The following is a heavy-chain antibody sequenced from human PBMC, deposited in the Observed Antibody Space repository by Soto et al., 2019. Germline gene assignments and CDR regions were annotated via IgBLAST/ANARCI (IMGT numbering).Heavy chain of an antibody. CDR1: GYTFTDYY. D-gene: IGHD6-19*01. CDR2: INPSSGAT. V-gene: IGHV1-2*02. CDR3: TRASAVAGGSSNSLPNDY. Sequence: ASVKVSCKASGYTFTDYYMHWVRQAPGQGLEWMGWINPSSGATSYAQNFQGRVTRTRDTSISTFYMELSRLSSDDTAIYYCTRASAVAGGSSNSLPNDYWGQGTLVTVSS. J-gene: IGHJ4*02.